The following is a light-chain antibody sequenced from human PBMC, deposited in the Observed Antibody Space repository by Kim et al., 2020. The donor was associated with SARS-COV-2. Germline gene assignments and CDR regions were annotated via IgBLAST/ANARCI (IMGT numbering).Light chain of an antibody. V-gene: IGKV1-39*01. J-gene: IGKJ2*01. CDR1: QSISGY. CDR3: QQSYSAPYT. Sequence: SASVAVRVTIPGRASQSISGYLNGYQQKPGKAPNLLIYAASNLHDGVPSRFSGSGFGTDFTLTIRSLQPEDLATYYCQQSYSAPYTFGQGTKLEI. CDR2: AAS.